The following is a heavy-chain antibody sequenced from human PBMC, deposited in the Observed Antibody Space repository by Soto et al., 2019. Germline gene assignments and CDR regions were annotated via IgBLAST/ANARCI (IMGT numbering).Heavy chain of an antibody. V-gene: IGHV1-3*01. CDR1: GYTFTSYA. CDR3: TLESGSGWPGTKYFQH. D-gene: IGHD6-19*01. J-gene: IGHJ1*01. CDR2: INAGNGNT. Sequence: ASVKVSCKASGYTFTSYAMHWVRQAPGQRLEWMGWINAGNGNTKYSQKFQGRVTITRDTSASTAYMELSSLRSEDTAVYYCTLESGSGWPGTKYFQHWGQGTLVTVSS.